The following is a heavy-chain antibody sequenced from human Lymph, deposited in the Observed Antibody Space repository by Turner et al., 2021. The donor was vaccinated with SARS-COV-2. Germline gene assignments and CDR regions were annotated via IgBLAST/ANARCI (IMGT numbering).Heavy chain of an antibody. CDR1: GGNFSSYA. D-gene: IGHD1-20*01. Sequence: QVQLVQSGAEVKKPGSSVKDSCTASGGNFSSYAISWVRQAPGQGLEWMGGIIPMLDIANDAQKFQGRVTITAAKSTSTAYMELSSLRSEDTAVYYCARDVTGPLGYWGQGTLVTVSS. V-gene: IGHV1-69*10. CDR3: ARDVTGPLGY. CDR2: IIPMLDIA. J-gene: IGHJ4*02.